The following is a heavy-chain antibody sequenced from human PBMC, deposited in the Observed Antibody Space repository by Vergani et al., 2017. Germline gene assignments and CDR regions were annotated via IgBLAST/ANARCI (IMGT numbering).Heavy chain of an antibody. CDR3: ARGRYRVVPAASRRVSYWFDP. CDR1: GGSFSGYY. J-gene: IGHJ5*02. CDR2: NNHSGST. D-gene: IGHD2-2*01. V-gene: IGHV4-34*01. Sequence: QVQLQQWGAGLLKPSETLSLTCAVYGGSFSGYYWSWIRQPPGKGLEWNGENNHSGSTNYNPSLKSRVTISVDTSENRFSLKLSSVPAADTAVYYCARGRYRVVPAASRRVSYWFDPWGQGTLVTVSS.